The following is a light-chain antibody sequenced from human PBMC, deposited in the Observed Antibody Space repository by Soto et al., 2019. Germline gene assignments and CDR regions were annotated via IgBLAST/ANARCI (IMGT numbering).Light chain of an antibody. CDR3: HYYSAVWT. CDR1: QSLSNR. V-gene: IGKV1-5*01. J-gene: IGKJ1*01. CDR2: DAS. Sequence: DSQMTQSPSTLSASVGDRVTITCRASQSLSNRLAWYQQKPGKAPKVLVYDASSLESGVPSRFSGRGSGTHFILTISSLQPDDFATYYCHYYSAVWTFGQGTKVDIK.